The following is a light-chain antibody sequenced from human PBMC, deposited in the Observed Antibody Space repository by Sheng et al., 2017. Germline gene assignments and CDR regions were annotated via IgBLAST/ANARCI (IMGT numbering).Light chain of an antibody. V-gene: IGKV3-11*01. CDR1: QSVGTS. J-gene: IGKJ4*01. Sequence: DIVLTQSPATLYLSPGERASLSCRASQSVGTSLAWYQHKTGQAPRLLIYDASKRATDVPARFSGSGSGTDFTLTISSLEPEDFGVYYCQQRNHWPPLTFGGGTKVE. CDR3: QQRNHWPPLT. CDR2: DAS.